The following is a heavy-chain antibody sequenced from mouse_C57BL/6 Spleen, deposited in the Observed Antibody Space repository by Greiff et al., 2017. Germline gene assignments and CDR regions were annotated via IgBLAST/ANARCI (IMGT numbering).Heavy chain of an antibody. CDR3: ARDGDGGGAMDY. D-gene: IGHD2-13*01. J-gene: IGHJ4*01. CDR1: GYSITSGYD. V-gene: IGHV3-1*01. Sequence: EVKLVESGPGMVKPSQSLSLTCTVTGYSITSGYDWHWIRHFPGNKLEWMGYISYSGSTNYNPSLKSRISITHDTSKNHFFLKLNSVTTEDTATYYCARDGDGGGAMDYWGQGTSVTVSS. CDR2: ISYSGST.